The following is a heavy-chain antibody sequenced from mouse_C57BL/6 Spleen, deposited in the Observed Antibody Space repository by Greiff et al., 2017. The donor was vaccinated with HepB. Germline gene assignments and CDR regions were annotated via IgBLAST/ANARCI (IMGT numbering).Heavy chain of an antibody. D-gene: IGHD3-2*02. CDR2: ISSGGDYI. Sequence: EVKLVDSGEGLVKPGGSLKLSCAASGFTFSSYAMSWVRQTPEKRLEWVAYISSGGDYIYYADTVKGRFTISRDNARNTLYLQMSSLKSEDTAMYYCTRVLDSSGYTWFAYWGQGTLVTVSA. CDR1: GFTFSSYA. V-gene: IGHV5-9-1*02. CDR3: TRVLDSSGYTWFAY. J-gene: IGHJ3*01.